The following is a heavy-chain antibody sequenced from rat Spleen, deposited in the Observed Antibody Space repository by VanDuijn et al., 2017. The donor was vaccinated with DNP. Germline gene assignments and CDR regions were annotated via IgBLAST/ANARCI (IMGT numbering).Heavy chain of an antibody. CDR2: MWSGGNR. CDR3: TRDDYGSYWDY. J-gene: IGHJ2*01. CDR1: GFSLTSYN. V-gene: IGHV2-30*01. Sequence: QVQLKESGPGLVQPSQTLSLTCTVSGFSLTSYNVHWVRLSAGKGLEWMGVMWSGGNRAYNSALKSRLSISRDTTMSQVFLKMNSLQTEDTAIYYCTRDDYGSYWDYLGQGVMVTVSS. D-gene: IGHD1-3*01.